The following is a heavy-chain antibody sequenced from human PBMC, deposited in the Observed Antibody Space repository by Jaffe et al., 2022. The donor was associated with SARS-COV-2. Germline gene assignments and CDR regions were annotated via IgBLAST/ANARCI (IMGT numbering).Heavy chain of an antibody. V-gene: IGHV3-48*02. CDR1: GFTFSSYS. J-gene: IGHJ6*02. CDR3: ARDYHWYYDFWSGYYSLNSDYYYYGMDV. Sequence: EVQLVESGGGLVQPGGSLRLSCAASGFTFSSYSMNWVRQAPGKGLEWVSYISSSSSTIYYADSVKGRFTISRDNAKNSLYLQMNSLRDEDTAVYYCARDYHWYYDFWSGYYSLNSDYYYYGMDVWGQGTTVTVSS. CDR2: ISSSSSTI. D-gene: IGHD3-3*01.